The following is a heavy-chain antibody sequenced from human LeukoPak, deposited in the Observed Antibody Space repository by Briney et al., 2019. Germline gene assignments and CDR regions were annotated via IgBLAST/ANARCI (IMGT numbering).Heavy chain of an antibody. D-gene: IGHD5-12*01. CDR3: ARGGYSGYDYAFDY. V-gene: IGHV4-34*01. J-gene: IGHJ4*02. CDR2: INHSGST. Sequence: SETLSLTCAVYGGSFSGYYWSWIRQPPGKGLEWIGEINHSGSTNYNPSLKSRVTIPVDTSKNQFSLKLSSVTAADTAVYYCARGGYSGYDYAFDYWGQGTLVTVSS. CDR1: GGSFSGYY.